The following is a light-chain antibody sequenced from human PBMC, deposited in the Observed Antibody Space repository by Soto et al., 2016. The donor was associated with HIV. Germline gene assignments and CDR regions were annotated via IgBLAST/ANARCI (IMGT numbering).Light chain of an antibody. V-gene: IGLV3-1*01. Sequence: SFELTQPPSVSVSPEQTASITCSGDRLGDKYACWYQQRPGQSPALIIYQDNKRPSGIPERFSGSNSGNTATLTISGTQALDEADYYCQAWDNNSAVFGGGTRLSVL. CDR3: QAWDNNSAV. CDR2: QDN. J-gene: IGLJ3*02. CDR1: RLGDKY.